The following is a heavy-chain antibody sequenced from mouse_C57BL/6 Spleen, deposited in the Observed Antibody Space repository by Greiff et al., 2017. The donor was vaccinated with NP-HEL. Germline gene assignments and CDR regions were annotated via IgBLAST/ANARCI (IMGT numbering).Heavy chain of an antibody. V-gene: IGHV3-6*01. CDR2: ISYDGSN. Sequence: EVQRVESGPGLVKPSPSLSLPCSVTGYSITSGYYWNWIRQFPGNKLEWMGYISYDGSNNYNPSLKNRISITRNPSKNPFFLKLNSVTTEDTATYYCAREEDYFDYWGQGTTLTVSS. J-gene: IGHJ2*01. CDR3: AREEDYFDY. CDR1: GYSITSGYY.